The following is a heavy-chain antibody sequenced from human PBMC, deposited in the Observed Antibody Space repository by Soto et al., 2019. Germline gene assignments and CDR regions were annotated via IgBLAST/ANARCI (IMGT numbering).Heavy chain of an antibody. Sequence: KAGGSLRLSCAASGFTFTRYSMNWVRQAPGKGLEWVSSISSTTNYIYYADSMKGRFTVSRDNAKNSVYLEMNSLSAEDTAVYYCARESEDLTSNFDYWGQGTLVT. CDR1: GFTFTRYS. CDR3: ARESEDLTSNFDY. J-gene: IGHJ4*02. CDR2: ISSTTNYI. V-gene: IGHV3-21*01.